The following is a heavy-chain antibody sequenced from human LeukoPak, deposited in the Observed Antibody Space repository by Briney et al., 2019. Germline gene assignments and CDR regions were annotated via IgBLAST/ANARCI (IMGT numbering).Heavy chain of an antibody. CDR1: GGSISSYY. Sequence: SETLSLTCTVSGGSISSYYWSWIRQLAGKGLEWIGRIYTSGSTNYNPSLKSRVTMSVDTSKNQFSLKLSSVTAADTAVYYCARDLCSGGSCYRYYYGMDVWGQGTTVTVSS. D-gene: IGHD2-15*01. CDR2: IYTSGST. CDR3: ARDLCSGGSCYRYYYGMDV. J-gene: IGHJ6*02. V-gene: IGHV4-4*07.